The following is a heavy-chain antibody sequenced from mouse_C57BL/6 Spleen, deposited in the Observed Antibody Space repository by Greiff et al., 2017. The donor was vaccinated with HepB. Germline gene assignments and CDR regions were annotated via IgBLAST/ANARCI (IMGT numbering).Heavy chain of an antibody. Sequence: VKLMESGPGLVQPSQSLSITCTVSGFSLTSYGVHWVRQSPGKGLEWLGVIWSGGSTDYNAAFISRLSISKDNSKSQVFFKMNSLQADDTAIYYCARIYGYEYYYAMDYWGQGTSVTVSS. V-gene: IGHV2-2*01. CDR3: ARIYGYEYYYAMDY. D-gene: IGHD2-2*01. CDR2: IWSGGST. CDR1: GFSLTSYG. J-gene: IGHJ4*01.